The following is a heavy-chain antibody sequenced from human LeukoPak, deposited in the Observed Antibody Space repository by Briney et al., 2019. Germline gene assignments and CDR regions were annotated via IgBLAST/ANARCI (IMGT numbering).Heavy chain of an antibody. V-gene: IGHV1-2*02. CDR3: ARAGGYNWNDHDY. CDR1: GYTFTGYY. CDR2: INPNSGGT. Sequence: ASVKVSCKASGYTFTGYYMHWVRQAPGQGLEWMGWINPNSGGTNYAQKFQGRVTMTRDTSISTAYMELSRLTSDDTAVYYCARAGGYNWNDHDYWGQGTLVTVSS. J-gene: IGHJ4*02. D-gene: IGHD1-1*01.